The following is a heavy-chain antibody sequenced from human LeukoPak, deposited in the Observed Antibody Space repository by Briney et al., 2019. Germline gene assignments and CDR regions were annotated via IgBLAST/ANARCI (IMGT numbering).Heavy chain of an antibody. CDR2: ISYDGSNK. CDR3: TRESEAFDI. Sequence: GGSLRLSCAASGFTFDDYAMHWVRQAPGKGLEWVAVISYDGSNKYYADSVKGRFTISRDNSKNTLYLQMNSLRAEGTAVYYCTRESEAFDIWGQGTMVTVSS. J-gene: IGHJ3*02. V-gene: IGHV3-30-3*01. CDR1: GFTFDDYA.